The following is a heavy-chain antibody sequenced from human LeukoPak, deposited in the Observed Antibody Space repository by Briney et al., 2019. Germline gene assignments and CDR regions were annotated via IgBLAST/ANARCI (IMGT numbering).Heavy chain of an antibody. J-gene: IGHJ3*02. CDR3: SRQMWGPDAFDI. CDR2: IYHSGST. CDR1: GYSISSGYY. V-gene: IGHV4-38-2*02. Sequence: SETLSLTCTVSGYSISSGYYWGWIRQPPGKGLEWIGSIYHSGSTYYNPSLKSRVTISVDTSKNQFSLKLSSMTAADTAVYYCSRQMWGPDAFDIWGQGTMVTVSS. D-gene: IGHD3-16*01.